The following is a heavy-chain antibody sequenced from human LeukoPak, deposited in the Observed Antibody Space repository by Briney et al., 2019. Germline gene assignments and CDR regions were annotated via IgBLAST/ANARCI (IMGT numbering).Heavy chain of an antibody. D-gene: IGHD4-17*01. CDR2: IYYSGST. J-gene: IGHJ4*02. V-gene: IGHV4-59*01. CDR3: ARDRRDKAGVGMTTVTIFDY. Sequence: SETLSLTCTVSGGSISSYYWSWIRQPPGKGLEWIGYIYYSGSTNYNPSLKSRVTISVDTSKNQFSLKLSSVTAADTAMYYCARDRRDKAGVGMTTVTIFDYWGQGTLVTVSS. CDR1: GGSISSYY.